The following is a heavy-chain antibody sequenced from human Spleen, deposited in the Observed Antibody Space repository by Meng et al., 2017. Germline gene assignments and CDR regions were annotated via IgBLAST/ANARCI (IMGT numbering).Heavy chain of an antibody. CDR2: INGDGSST. CDR1: GFTFSSCA. CDR3: ARDLDWVGRVSGNYYDTFDI. D-gene: IGHD3-10*01. V-gene: IGHV3-74*01. J-gene: IGHJ3*02. Sequence: GESLKISCAASGFTFSSCAMSWVRQAPGKGLVWVSRINGDGSSTRYADSVKGRFTISRDNAKNTLYLQMNSLRAEDTAVYYCARDLDWVGRVSGNYYDTFDICGQGTMVTVSS.